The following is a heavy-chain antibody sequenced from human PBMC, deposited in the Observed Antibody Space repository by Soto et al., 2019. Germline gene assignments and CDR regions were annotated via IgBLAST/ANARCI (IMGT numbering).Heavy chain of an antibody. J-gene: IGHJ5*02. CDR2: IYVGGAT. D-gene: IGHD2-15*01. CDR1: GITVSTNY. V-gene: IGHV3-66*01. Sequence: DEQLVESGRGLVQPGGSLRLSCAASGITVSTNYMSWVRQAPGQGLQWVSVIYVGGATYYADSVKGRFSISRDNSKNTVYLQMNSLRAEDTAVYYCARASGYCSGGNCYNWFDPWGQGTLVTVSS. CDR3: ARASGYCSGGNCYNWFDP.